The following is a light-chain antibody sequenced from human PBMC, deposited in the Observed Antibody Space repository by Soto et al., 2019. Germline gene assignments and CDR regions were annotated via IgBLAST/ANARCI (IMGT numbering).Light chain of an antibody. Sequence: EILFTQSPGTLSLSPGERATLSCRASQSVSSSYLAWYQQKPGQAPRLLIYGASSRATGIPDRFSGSGSGTDFTLTISRLEPEDFAGYYCQQYGRSPLTVAWRTKVDI. CDR3: QQYGRSPLT. J-gene: IGKJ4*01. CDR2: GAS. CDR1: QSVSSSY. V-gene: IGKV3-20*01.